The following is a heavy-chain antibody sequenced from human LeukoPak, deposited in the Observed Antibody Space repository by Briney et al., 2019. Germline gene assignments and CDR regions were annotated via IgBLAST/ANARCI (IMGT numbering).Heavy chain of an antibody. D-gene: IGHD4-17*01. Sequence: GGSLRLSCAASGFSVSDNYMSWVRQAPGKGLEWVSSISSSSSYIYYADSVKGRFTISRDNAKNSLYLQMNSLRAEDTAVYYCASGVTTGMPDYWGQGTLVTVSS. J-gene: IGHJ4*02. V-gene: IGHV3-21*01. CDR2: ISSSSSYI. CDR3: ASGVTTGMPDY. CDR1: GFSVSDNY.